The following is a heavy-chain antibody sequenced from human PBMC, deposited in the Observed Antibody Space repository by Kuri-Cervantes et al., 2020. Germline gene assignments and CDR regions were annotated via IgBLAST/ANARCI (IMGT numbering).Heavy chain of an antibody. CDR2: ISSSSSYI. Sequence: GGSLRLSCAAPGFTFSSYAMSWVRQAPGKGLEWVSSISSSSSYIYYADSVKGRFTISRDNAKNSLYLQMNSLRVEDTALYYCAKSRSGWYDGFDIWGQGTMVTVSS. V-gene: IGHV3-21*04. D-gene: IGHD6-19*01. J-gene: IGHJ3*02. CDR1: GFTFSSYA. CDR3: AKSRSGWYDGFDI.